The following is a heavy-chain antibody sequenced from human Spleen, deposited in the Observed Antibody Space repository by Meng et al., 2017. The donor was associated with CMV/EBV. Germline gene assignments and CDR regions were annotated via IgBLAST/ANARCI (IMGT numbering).Heavy chain of an antibody. CDR2: IDYSGST. J-gene: IGHJ4*02. CDR3: ARLSSSGWYGVYY. Sequence: SETLSLTCTVSGGSISGYYWSWIRQPPGKGLEWIGYIDYSGSTNYNPSLKSRVTISVDTSKNQISLKLSSVTAADTAVYYCARLSSSGWYGVYYWGQGTLVTVSS. D-gene: IGHD6-19*01. V-gene: IGHV4-59*01. CDR1: GGSISGYY.